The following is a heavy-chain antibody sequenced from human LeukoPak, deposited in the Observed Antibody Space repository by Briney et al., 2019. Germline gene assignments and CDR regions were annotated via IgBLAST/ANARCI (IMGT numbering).Heavy chain of an antibody. J-gene: IGHJ6*03. CDR3: ASCSSTSCYPWNYEYYYYYMDV. Sequence: ASVKVSCKASGYTFTGYYMHWVRQAPGQGLEWMGWINPNSGGTNYAQKFQGRVTMTRDTSISTAYMELSRLRSDDTAVYYCASCSSTSCYPWNYEYYYYYMDVWGKGTTVTVSS. V-gene: IGHV1-2*02. CDR1: GYTFTGYY. CDR2: INPNSGGT. D-gene: IGHD2-2*01.